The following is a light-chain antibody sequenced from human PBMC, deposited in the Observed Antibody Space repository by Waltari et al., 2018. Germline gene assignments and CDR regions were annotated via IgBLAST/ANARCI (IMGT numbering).Light chain of an antibody. CDR3: SSYTSTNTWV. CDR2: DVS. Sequence: QSALTQPASVSGSPGQSITIPCTGPSRDVGGYHSVTWYQQPPGKAPKLMIFDVSKRPSGVSNRFSGAKSGNTASLTISGLQAEDEAEYYCSSYTSTNTWVFGGGTKLTVL. V-gene: IGLV2-14*03. J-gene: IGLJ3*02. CDR1: SRDVGGYHS.